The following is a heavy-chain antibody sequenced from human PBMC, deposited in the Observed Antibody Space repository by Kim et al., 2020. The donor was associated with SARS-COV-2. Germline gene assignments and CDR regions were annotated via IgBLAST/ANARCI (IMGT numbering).Heavy chain of an antibody. Sequence: STDDADSMKGRLTISRDDSKNTVYLHMNSLRAEDTAVYFCAREPSTYFDYWGQGTLVTVSS. CDR3: AREPSTYFDY. V-gene: IGHV3-66*01. CDR2: ST. J-gene: IGHJ4*02.